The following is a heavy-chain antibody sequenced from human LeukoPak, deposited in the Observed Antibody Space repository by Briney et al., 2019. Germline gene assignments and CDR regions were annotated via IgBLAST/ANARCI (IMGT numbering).Heavy chain of an antibody. V-gene: IGHV4-59*01. D-gene: IGHD3-22*01. CDR2: IYYSGST. CDR1: GGSISSYY. Sequence: PSETLSLTCTVSGGSISSYYWSWIRQPPGEGLEWIGNIYYSGSTNYNPSLKSRVTISVDTSKNQFSLKLSSVTAADTAVYYCARSRQEYYYDSSGYLYWGQGTLVTVSS. CDR3: ARSRQEYYYDSSGYLY. J-gene: IGHJ4*02.